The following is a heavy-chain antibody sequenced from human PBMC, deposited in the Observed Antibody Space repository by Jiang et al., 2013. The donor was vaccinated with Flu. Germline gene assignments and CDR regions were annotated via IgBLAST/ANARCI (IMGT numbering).Heavy chain of an antibody. Sequence: GVSIRSGGNVLELDTPAPREGVWSGLGTXFYSGSTYYNPSLKNRLTISVDTSKNQFSLNLTSVTAADTAVYFCARRESPRVRGVDPFDPWGQGTLVTVAS. CDR2: XFYSGST. D-gene: IGHD3-10*01. V-gene: IGHV4-31*02. J-gene: IGHJ5*02. CDR3: ARRESPRVRGVDPFDP. CDR1: GVSIRSGGNV.